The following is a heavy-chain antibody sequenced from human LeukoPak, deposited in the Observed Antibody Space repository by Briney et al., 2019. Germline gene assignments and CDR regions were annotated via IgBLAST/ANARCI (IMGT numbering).Heavy chain of an antibody. CDR2: IKSDGDT. J-gene: IGHJ4*02. D-gene: IGHD6-19*01. CDR3: ATSRGSGWPLEF. Sequence: GGSLRISCAASGFTFTFYAIHWVRQATGGGPEWVSTIKSDGDTYYSGSVKGRFTISRGDAENSFYLQMSSLGAGDTAMYFCATSRGSGWPLEFWGQGTLVIVSS. V-gene: IGHV3-13*01. CDR1: GFTFTFYA.